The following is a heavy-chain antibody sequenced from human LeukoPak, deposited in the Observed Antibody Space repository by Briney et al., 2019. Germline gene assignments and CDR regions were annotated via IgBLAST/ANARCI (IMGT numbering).Heavy chain of an antibody. J-gene: IGHJ4*02. CDR1: GGSISSSYW. CDR2: IYHSGST. V-gene: IGHV4-4*02. CDR3: ARLGRGCSGGSCYSNVFDY. Sequence: PSETLSLTCAVSGGSISSSYWWSWIRQPPGKGLEWIGEIYHSGSTNYNLSLKSRVTISVDKSKNQFSLRLSSMTAADTAAYYCARLGRGCSGGSCYSNVFDYWGQGTLVTVSS. D-gene: IGHD2-15*01.